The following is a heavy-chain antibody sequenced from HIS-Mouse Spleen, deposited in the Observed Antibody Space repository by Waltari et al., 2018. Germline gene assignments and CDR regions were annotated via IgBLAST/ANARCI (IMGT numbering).Heavy chain of an antibody. D-gene: IGHD2-2*01. V-gene: IGHV4-34*01. CDR2: INHSGST. Sequence: QVQLQQWGAGLLKPSETLSLTCAVYGGSFSGYYWSWLRQPPGKGLEWIGEINHSGSTNYNPSLKSRVTISVDTSKNQFSLKLSSVTAADTAVYYCARGSHVVVPAAIVGDWFDPWGQGTLVTVSS. J-gene: IGHJ5*02. CDR3: ARGSHVVVPAAIVGDWFDP. CDR1: GGSFSGYY.